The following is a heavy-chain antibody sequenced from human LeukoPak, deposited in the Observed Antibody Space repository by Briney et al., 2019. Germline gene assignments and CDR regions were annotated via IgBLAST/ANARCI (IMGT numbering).Heavy chain of an antibody. J-gene: IGHJ5*02. CDR2: IYYSGST. CDR1: GGSISSSSYY. Sequence: SETLSLTCTVSGGSISSSSYYWGWIRQPPGKGLEWIGSIYYSGSTYYNPSLKSRVTISVDTSKNQFSLKLSSVTAADTAVYYCARYEGIVVVANWFDPWGQGTLVTVSS. D-gene: IGHD2-15*01. CDR3: ARYEGIVVVANWFDP. V-gene: IGHV4-39*07.